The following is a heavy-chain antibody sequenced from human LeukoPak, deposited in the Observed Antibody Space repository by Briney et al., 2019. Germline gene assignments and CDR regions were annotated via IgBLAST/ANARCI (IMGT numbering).Heavy chain of an antibody. J-gene: IGHJ4*02. D-gene: IGHD6-13*01. CDR2: INSNSGAT. CDR1: GYTFTANY. Sequence: ASVKVSRKTSGYTFTANYMHWVRQAPGQGLEWVGWINSNSGATSYAQKSQGRVTMTRDTSISTAYMELSRLTPDDTAVYYCARGFGTSWYDYWGQGTLVTVSS. V-gene: IGHV1-2*02. CDR3: ARGFGTSWYDY.